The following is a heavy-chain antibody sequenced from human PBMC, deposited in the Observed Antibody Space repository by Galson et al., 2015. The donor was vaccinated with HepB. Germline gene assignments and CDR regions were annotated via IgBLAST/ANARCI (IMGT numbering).Heavy chain of an antibody. V-gene: IGHV3-23*01. CDR3: AKDLALRYFDCLFDY. Sequence: SLRLSCAASGFTFSSYAMSWVRQAPGKGLEWVSAISGSGGSTYYADSVKGRFTISRDNSKNTLYLQMNSLRAEDTAVYYCAKDLALRYFDCLFDYWGQGTLVTVFS. CDR2: ISGSGGST. J-gene: IGHJ4*02. CDR1: GFTFSSYA. D-gene: IGHD3-9*01.